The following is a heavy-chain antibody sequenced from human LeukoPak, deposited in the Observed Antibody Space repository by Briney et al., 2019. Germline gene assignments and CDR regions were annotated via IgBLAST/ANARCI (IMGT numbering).Heavy chain of an antibody. Sequence: SGGSLRLSCAASGFTFSNFGMHWVRQAPGKGLEWVAFIRFDGTDKLYADSVKARFTISRDNSKNTLYLQMNSLRAEDTAVYYCARAGFWEGTGVGGKDYWGQGTLVTVSS. CDR2: IRFDGTDK. J-gene: IGHJ4*02. V-gene: IGHV3-30*02. CDR1: GFTFSNFG. CDR3: ARAGFWEGTGVGGKDY. D-gene: IGHD3-3*01.